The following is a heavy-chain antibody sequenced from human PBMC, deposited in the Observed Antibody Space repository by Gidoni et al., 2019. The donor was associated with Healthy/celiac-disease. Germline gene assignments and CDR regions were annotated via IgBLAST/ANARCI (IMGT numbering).Heavy chain of an antibody. V-gene: IGHV3-7*01. CDR3: ARDLVVVPYYYGMDV. J-gene: IGHJ6*02. CDR1: GFTFSRYW. CDR2: IKQDGSEK. Sequence: EVQLVESGGGLVQPGGSLRLSCAASGFTFSRYWMSWVRQAPGKGLEWVANIKQDGSEKYYVDSVKGRFTISRDNAKNSLYLQMNSLRAEDTAVYYCARDLVVVPYYYGMDVWGQGTTVTVSS. D-gene: IGHD2-2*01.